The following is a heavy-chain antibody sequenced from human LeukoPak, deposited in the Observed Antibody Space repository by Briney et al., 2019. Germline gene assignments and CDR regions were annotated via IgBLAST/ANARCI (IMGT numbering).Heavy chain of an antibody. CDR3: AKRTSGSSWYSSDS. D-gene: IGHD6-13*01. V-gene: IGHV3-23*01. CDR2: MSGDATNT. Sequence: GESLKISCAASGFTFSSFAMNWVRRAPGKGLECVPTMSGDATNTYYADSVKGRFTISRDNSKTTLFLQMNSLRAEDTAVYYCAKRTSGSSWYSSDSWGQGTLVTVSS. CDR1: GFTFSSFA. J-gene: IGHJ4*02.